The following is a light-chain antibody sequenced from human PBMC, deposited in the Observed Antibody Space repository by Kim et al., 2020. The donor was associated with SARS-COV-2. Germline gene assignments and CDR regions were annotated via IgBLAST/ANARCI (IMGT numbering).Light chain of an antibody. V-gene: IGLV2-14*01. Sequence: QSALTQPASVSGSPGQSITISCTGTSSDVGGYNYVSWYQQHPGKAPTLIISDVSERPSGISNRFSGSKSDSTASLTISGLQAEDEADYYCSSYTSSSTYVFGTATKVTVL. J-gene: IGLJ1*01. CDR1: SSDVGGYNY. CDR3: SSYTSSSTYV. CDR2: DVS.